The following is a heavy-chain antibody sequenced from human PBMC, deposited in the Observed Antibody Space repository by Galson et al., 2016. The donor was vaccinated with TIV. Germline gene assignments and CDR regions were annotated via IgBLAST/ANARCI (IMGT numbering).Heavy chain of an antibody. V-gene: IGHV3-23*01. CDR2: IGTGGKT. Sequence: SLRLSCAASGFTFSTYAMSWVRQAPGKGLEWVSSIGTGGKTYYADSVKGRFTISRDNSKDSLHLQMNSLRADDTAVYYLAKPDIATIDINYYFDYWGQGTLVTVSS. D-gene: IGHD5-24*01. CDR3: AKPDIATIDINYYFDY. CDR1: GFTFSTYA. J-gene: IGHJ4*02.